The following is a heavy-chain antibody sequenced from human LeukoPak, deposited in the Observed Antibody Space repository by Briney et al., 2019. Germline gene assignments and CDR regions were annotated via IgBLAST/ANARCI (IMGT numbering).Heavy chain of an antibody. CDR2: ISVSGGNT. J-gene: IGHJ5*02. CDR1: GFTFSSYA. V-gene: IGHV3-23*01. D-gene: IGHD3-10*01. Sequence: GGSLRLSCAASGFTFSSYAMSWVRQAPGKGLEWVSAISVSGGNTYYADSVKGRFTISRDNSKNTLYLQMNSLRAEDTAVYYCAKNPSIRITMVRNTNWFDPWGQGTLVTVSS. CDR3: AKNPSIRITMVRNTNWFDP.